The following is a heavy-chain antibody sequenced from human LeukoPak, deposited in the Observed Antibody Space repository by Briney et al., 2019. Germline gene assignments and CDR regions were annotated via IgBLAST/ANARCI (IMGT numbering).Heavy chain of an antibody. CDR1: GGSINSANYY. V-gene: IGHV4-39*07. Sequence: PSETLSLTCTVSGGSINSANYYWGWHRQPPGKDLEWLGSIYYSGSAYYSSSHKSRVTILVDTSKHQFSLKLSSVTAADTAVYYCARDSVGGTGHDAFDIWGQGTMATVSS. CDR3: ARDSVGGTGHDAFDI. J-gene: IGHJ3*02. D-gene: IGHD1-26*01. CDR2: IYYSGSA.